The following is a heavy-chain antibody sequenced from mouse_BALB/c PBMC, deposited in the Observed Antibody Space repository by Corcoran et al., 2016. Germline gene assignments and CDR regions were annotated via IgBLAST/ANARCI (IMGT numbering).Heavy chain of an antibody. CDR2: INPYYGST. D-gene: IGHD1-1*01. V-gene: IGHV1-39*01. CDR1: GYSFTDYI. J-gene: IGHJ3*01. Sequence: EIPLQQTGPELVKPGASVKISCKASGYSFTDYIMLWVKQSHGKSLEWIGNINPYYGSTSYNLKFKGKATLTVDKSSSTAYMQLNSLTSEDSAVYYCARGDYEAWFAYWGQGTLVTVSA. CDR3: ARGDYEAWFAY.